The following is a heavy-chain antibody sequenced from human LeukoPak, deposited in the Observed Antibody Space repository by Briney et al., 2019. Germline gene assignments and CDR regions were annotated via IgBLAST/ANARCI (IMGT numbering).Heavy chain of an antibody. CDR3: ARSMYCGGDCYYYFDY. J-gene: IGHJ4*02. CDR1: GFTFSNYW. D-gene: IGHD2-21*02. CDR2: INSDASVT. V-gene: IGHV3-74*01. Sequence: GGSLRLSCAASGFTFSNYWMHWVRQTPGKGLVWVSHINSDASVTTYADSVKGRFTISRDNAKNTLYLQMNSLRADDTAVYYCARSMYCGGDCYYYFDYWGQGTLVTVAS.